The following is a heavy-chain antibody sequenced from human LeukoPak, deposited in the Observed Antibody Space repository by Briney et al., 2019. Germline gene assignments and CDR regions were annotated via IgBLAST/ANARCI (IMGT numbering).Heavy chain of an antibody. Sequence: SETLSLTCTVSGGSVSTGSFYWSWIRQPPGKGLEWIGYIYDSGSINYNPSLKSRVTILEDTSKNQFSLKLTSVIAADTAVYYCVRGTYTGYIVVPDFWGQGTLVTVSS. V-gene: IGHV4-61*01. CDR3: VRGTYTGYIVVPDF. J-gene: IGHJ4*02. CDR2: IYDSGSI. D-gene: IGHD2-21*01. CDR1: GGSVSTGSFY.